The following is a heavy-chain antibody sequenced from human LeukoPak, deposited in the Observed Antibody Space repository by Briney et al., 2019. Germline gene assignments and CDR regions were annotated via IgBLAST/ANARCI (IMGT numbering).Heavy chain of an antibody. J-gene: IGHJ3*02. Sequence: SETLSLTCTVSSGSISSNYWRWIRQPPAKGREWIGYIYYSGSTNDNTSLKSRVTISVDTPKNQFSLKLSSVTAADPAVYYCARDQRNPSRVAVDAFDIWGQGTMVTVSS. CDR2: IYYSGST. V-gene: IGHV4-59*01. D-gene: IGHD6-19*01. CDR1: SGSISSNY. CDR3: ARDQRNPSRVAVDAFDI.